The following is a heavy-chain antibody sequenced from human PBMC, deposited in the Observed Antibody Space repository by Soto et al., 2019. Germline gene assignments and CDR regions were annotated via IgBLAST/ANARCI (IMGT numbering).Heavy chain of an antibody. J-gene: IGHJ6*02. V-gene: IGHV1-3*01. CDR1: GYSFTKYG. D-gene: IGHD2-2*01. Sequence: ASVEVSCKTSGYSFTKYGLHWVRQAPGQRLEWMGWINPGNGDTKYSQKFQGRVTITRDTSATTAYMELSSLRSEDSAVFYCARTDCSSTSCYNYYYYSMDVWGQGTTVTVSS. CDR3: ARTDCSSTSCYNYYYYSMDV. CDR2: INPGNGDT.